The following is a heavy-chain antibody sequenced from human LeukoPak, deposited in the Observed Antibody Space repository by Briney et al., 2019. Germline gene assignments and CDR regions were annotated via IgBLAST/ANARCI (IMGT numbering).Heavy chain of an antibody. D-gene: IGHD6-13*01. J-gene: IGHJ4*02. CDR2: INAYNGKT. CDR1: GYTFINFA. CDR3: ARGPRAAADDY. V-gene: IGHV1-3*01. Sequence: ASVKVSCKASGYTFINFAINWGRQAPGQRPVWMGWINAYNGKTKYSQKFQDRLTITRDTSASTAYLELSSLTSEDTAVYYCARGPRAAADDYWGQGSLVTVSS.